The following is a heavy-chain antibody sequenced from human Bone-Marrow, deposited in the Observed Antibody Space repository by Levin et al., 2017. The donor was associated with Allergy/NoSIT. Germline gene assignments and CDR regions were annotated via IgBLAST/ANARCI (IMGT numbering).Heavy chain of an antibody. CDR1: GIIVSNNY. Sequence: GGSLRLSCAASGIIVSNNYMSWVRQAPGKGLEWVSTIYSEGSTYYTDSVKGRFTISRDNAKNALFLQMNTLRVEDTAVYYCARTMVPGIIGMNWGQGTLVTVSS. CDR2: IYSEGST. V-gene: IGHV3-53*01. J-gene: IGHJ4*02. D-gene: IGHD3-10*01. CDR3: ARTMVPGIIGMN.